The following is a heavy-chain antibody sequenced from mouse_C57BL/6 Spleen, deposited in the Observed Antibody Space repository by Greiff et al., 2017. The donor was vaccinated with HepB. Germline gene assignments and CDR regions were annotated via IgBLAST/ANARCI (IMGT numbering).Heavy chain of an antibody. CDR3: ARNAYYDYGGFAY. CDR1: GYTFTSYW. V-gene: IGHV1-69*01. J-gene: IGHJ3*01. D-gene: IGHD2-4*01. Sequence: VQLQQPGAELVMPGASVKLSCKASGYTFTSYWMHWVKQRPGQGLEWIGEIDPSDSYTNYNQKFKGKSTLAVDKSSSTAYMQLSSLTSEDSAVYYCARNAYYDYGGFAYWGQGTLVTVSA. CDR2: IDPSDSYT.